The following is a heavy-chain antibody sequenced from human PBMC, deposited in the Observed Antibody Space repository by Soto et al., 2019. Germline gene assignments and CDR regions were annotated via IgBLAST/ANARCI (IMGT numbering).Heavy chain of an antibody. CDR2: HYSGGST. CDR3: ARHRHPRGTVGATSPLDP. V-gene: IGHV3-53*01. Sequence: DVQLVESGGGLVQPGGSLRLSCAISGFSVSSNYLSWVRQAPGKGMEWVSVHYSGGSTYYADSVQGRFTIYRDTSNNTLYLQMRRVRAEDTAVYFCARHRHPRGTVGATSPLDPWGQGTQVTVSS. CDR1: GFSVSSNY. J-gene: IGHJ5*02. D-gene: IGHD1-26*01.